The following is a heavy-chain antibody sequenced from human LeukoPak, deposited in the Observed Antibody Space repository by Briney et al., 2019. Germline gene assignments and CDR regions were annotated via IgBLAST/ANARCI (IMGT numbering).Heavy chain of an antibody. J-gene: IGHJ5*02. Sequence: GGSLRLSCAASGFTCNSYWMVWFRQAPGKGLVWVSCINPDGSWTLHADSVKGRFAISRDYARNTLYLQMNSLGVEDTAMYYCARYEQRPGVTASDPWSQGTLVTVSS. D-gene: IGHD2-21*02. CDR2: INPDGSWT. CDR3: ARYEQRPGVTASDP. CDR1: GFTCNSYW. V-gene: IGHV3-74*01.